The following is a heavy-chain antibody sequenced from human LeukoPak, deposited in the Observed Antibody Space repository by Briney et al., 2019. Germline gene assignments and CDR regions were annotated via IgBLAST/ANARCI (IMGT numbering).Heavy chain of an antibody. D-gene: IGHD4-11*01. CDR3: ARDTVYYYYYMDV. V-gene: IGHV4-4*07. CDR2: IYTSGST. CDR1: GGSISSYY. Sequence: SETLSLTCTVSGGSISSYYWSWIRQPAGRGLEWIGRIYTSGSTNYNPSLKSRVTISVDTSKNQFSLKLSSVTAADTAVYYCARDTVYYYYYMDVWGKGTTVTASS. J-gene: IGHJ6*03.